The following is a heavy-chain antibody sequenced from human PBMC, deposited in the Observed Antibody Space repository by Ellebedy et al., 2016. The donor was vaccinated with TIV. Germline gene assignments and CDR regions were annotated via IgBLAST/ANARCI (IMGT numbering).Heavy chain of an antibody. D-gene: IGHD2-8*01. CDR2: ISSSGGST. CDR1: GFTFTTYA. Sequence: GESLKISXAASGFTFTTYAMTWVRQAPGKGLEWVSAISSSGGSTYYADSVKGRFTISRDNSKNTVYLQMNSLRAEDTAVYYCAKGLYVNWFDPWGQGTLVTVSS. V-gene: IGHV3-23*01. J-gene: IGHJ5*02. CDR3: AKGLYVNWFDP.